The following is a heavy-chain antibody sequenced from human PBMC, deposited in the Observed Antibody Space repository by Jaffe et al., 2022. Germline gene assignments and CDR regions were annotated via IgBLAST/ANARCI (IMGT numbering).Heavy chain of an antibody. D-gene: IGHD6-19*01. J-gene: IGHJ4*02. CDR1: GFTFSSYG. CDR3: AKDYSTGIAVAGNPAQPFDY. V-gene: IGHV3-30*02. CDR2: IRYDGSNK. Sequence: QVQLVESGGGVVQPGGSLRLSCAASGFTFSSYGMHWVRQAPGKGLEWVAFIRYDGSNKYYADSVKGRFTISRDNSKNTLYLQMNSLRAEDTAVYYCAKDYSTGIAVAGNPAQPFDYWGQGTLVTVSS.